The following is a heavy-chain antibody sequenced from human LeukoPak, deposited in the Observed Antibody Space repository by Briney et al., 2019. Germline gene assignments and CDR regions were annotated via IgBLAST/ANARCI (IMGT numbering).Heavy chain of an antibody. CDR2: IYYSGST. V-gene: IGHV4-34*01. CDR3: ARGRGFDP. J-gene: IGHJ5*02. CDR1: GGSFSGDF. Sequence: SETLSLTCAVYGGSFSGDFWSWIRQSPGKGLEWIGNIYYSGSTYYNPSLNSRITISIDTSKNRFSLRLSSVTAADTAVYYCARGRGFDPWGQGTLVTVSS.